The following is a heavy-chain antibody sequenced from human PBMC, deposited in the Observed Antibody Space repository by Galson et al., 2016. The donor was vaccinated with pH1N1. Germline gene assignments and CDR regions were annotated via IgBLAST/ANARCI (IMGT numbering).Heavy chain of an antibody. CDR3: AREDWSYADTYYNGMDV. J-gene: IGHJ6*02. V-gene: IGHV3-30*03. D-gene: IGHD3-16*01. CDR1: GFSFDTYA. Sequence: SLRLSCAASGFSFDTYAMHWVRQAPGKGLEWVAFISYNGHDQSYADSLKGRFNISRDNSKNTLYLQLNSLRTEDTAVFYCAREDWSYADTYYNGMDVWGQGTTVTVSS. CDR2: ISYNGHDQ.